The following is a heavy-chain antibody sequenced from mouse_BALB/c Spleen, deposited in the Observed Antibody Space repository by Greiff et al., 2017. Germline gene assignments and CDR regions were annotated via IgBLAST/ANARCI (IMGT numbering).Heavy chain of an antibody. J-gene: IGHJ3*01. CDR3: ARSGYYYGSSYVFAD. Sequence: QVQLKQSGAELVRPGSSVKISCKASGYAFSSYWMNWVKQKPGQGLEWIGQIYPGDGDTNYNGKVKGKATLTADKSSSTAYMQRSSLTSEDSAVYFCARSGYYYGSSYVFADWGQGTLVTVSA. CDR2: IYPGDGDT. D-gene: IGHD1-1*01. V-gene: IGHV1-80*01. CDR1: GYAFSSYW.